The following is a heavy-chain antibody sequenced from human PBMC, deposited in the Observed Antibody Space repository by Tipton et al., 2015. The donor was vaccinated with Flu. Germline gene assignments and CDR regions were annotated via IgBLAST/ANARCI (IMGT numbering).Heavy chain of an antibody. D-gene: IGHD3-22*01. CDR3: ASGNFYDSSGYFAF. J-gene: IGHJ4*02. CDR1: GGSINRYY. Sequence: TLSLTCNVSGGSINRYYWSWIRQSVGKGPEWIGRTHTNGNNNYNYSFRSRLTMSVDTSKSQFSMTLTSVTVADTAVYYCASGNFYDSSGYFAFWGQGILVTVSS. CDR2: THTNGNN. V-gene: IGHV4-4*07.